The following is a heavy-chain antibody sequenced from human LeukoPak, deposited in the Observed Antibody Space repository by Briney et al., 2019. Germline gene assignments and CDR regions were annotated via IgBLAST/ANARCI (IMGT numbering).Heavy chain of an antibody. CDR3: ATTMKRYGCRNDAFDI. V-gene: IGHV4-4*07. CDR2: IYSSGST. D-gene: IGHD3-10*01. CDR1: GGSISSYY. J-gene: IGHJ3*02. Sequence: SETLSRPCSVSGGSISSYYWSWIRQPAEKGLECIVRIYSSGSTNSNPSLKSRVTMSVDTTKNQFSLKLSSVTAADAAVYYCATTMKRYGCRNDAFDIWGQGTMVTVSS.